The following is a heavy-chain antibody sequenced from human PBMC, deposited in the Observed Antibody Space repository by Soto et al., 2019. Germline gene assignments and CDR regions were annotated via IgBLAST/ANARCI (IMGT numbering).Heavy chain of an antibody. CDR2: INHSGST. Sequence: XGTLSLTCAVYGGSFSGYYWSWMRQPPGKGLEWIGEINHSGSTNYNPSLKSRVTISVDTSKNQFSLKLSSVTAADTAVYYCARGREKGRAARFYYYYGMDVWGQGTTVTVSS. CDR1: GGSFSGYY. CDR3: ARGREKGRAARFYYYYGMDV. J-gene: IGHJ6*02. D-gene: IGHD6-6*01. V-gene: IGHV4-34*01.